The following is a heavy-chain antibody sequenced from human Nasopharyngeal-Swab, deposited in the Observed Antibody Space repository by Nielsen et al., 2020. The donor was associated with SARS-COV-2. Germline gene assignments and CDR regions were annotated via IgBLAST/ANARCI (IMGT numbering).Heavy chain of an antibody. CDR2: IYYSGST. J-gene: IGHJ5*02. CDR1: GGSISSGGYY. CDR3: ARLSGIAAAGTGWFDP. D-gene: IGHD6-13*01. V-gene: IGHV4-31*03. Sequence: SATLSLTCTVSGGSISSGGYYWSWIRQHPGKGLEWIGHIYYSGSTYYNPPLKSRVTISVDTSKNQFCLKLSSVTAADTPVYYCARLSGIAAAGTGWFDPWGQGTLVTVSS.